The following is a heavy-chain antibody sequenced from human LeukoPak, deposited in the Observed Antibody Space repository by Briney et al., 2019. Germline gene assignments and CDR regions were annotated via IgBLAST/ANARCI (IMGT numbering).Heavy chain of an antibody. J-gene: IGHJ4*02. D-gene: IGHD3-10*01. V-gene: IGHV1-46*01. CDR2: INPDGIST. Sequence: ASVKVSCKASGNTFTNYYVHWVRQAPGQELEWLGLINPDGISTNYAQRSQGRVTMTRDTSTGTVYMELSSLISDDTALYYCVREFRGGYFDYWGQGTLVTVSS. CDR3: VREFRGGYFDY. CDR1: GNTFTNYY.